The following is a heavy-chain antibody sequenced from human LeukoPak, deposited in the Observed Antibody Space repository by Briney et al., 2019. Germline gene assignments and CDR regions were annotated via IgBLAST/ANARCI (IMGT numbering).Heavy chain of an antibody. J-gene: IGHJ4*02. CDR2: VYTSGST. CDR1: GGSISSGGYY. V-gene: IGHV4-61*02. D-gene: IGHD5-24*01. Sequence: SQTLSLTCTVSGGSISSGGYYWSWIRQPAGKGLEWIGRVYTSGSTNYNPSLKSRVTISIDTSKNQFSLNLSSVTAADTAMYYCAREERDGYNSWGQGTLVTVSS. CDR3: AREERDGYNS.